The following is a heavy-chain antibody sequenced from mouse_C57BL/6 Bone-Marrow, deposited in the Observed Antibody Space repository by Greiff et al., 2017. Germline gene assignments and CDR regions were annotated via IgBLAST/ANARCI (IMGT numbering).Heavy chain of an antibody. CDR2: INPNNGGT. J-gene: IGHJ2*01. V-gene: IGHV1-18*01. Sequence: VQLQQSAPELVKPGASVKIPCKASGYTFTDYNMDWVKQSHGKSLEWIGDINPNNGGTIYNQKFKGKATLTVDKSSSTAYMELRSLTSEDTAVYYCARWGLKPFDYWGQGTTLTVSS. CDR1: GYTFTDYN. CDR3: ARWGLKPFDY.